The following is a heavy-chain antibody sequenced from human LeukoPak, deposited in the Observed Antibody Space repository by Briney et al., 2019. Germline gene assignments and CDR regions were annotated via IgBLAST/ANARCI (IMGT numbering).Heavy chain of an antibody. D-gene: IGHD4-17*01. CDR3: ATCYGDIFYWYFDL. Sequence: ASVKVSFKVPGYTLTELSMHWVRQAPGKGLEWMGGFDPEDGETIYAQKFQGRVTMTEDTSTDTAYMELSSLRSEDTAVYYCATCYGDIFYWYFDLWGRGTLVTVSS. CDR2: FDPEDGET. J-gene: IGHJ2*01. CDR1: GYTLTELS. V-gene: IGHV1-24*01.